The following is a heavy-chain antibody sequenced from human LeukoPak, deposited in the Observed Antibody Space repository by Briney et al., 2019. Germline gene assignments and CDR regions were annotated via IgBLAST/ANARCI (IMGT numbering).Heavy chain of an antibody. CDR3: AREWSSGWAEFDY. V-gene: IGHV4-61*01. CDR1: GDSINSRSYY. D-gene: IGHD6-25*01. CDR2: IYDSGST. J-gene: IGHJ4*02. Sequence: SETLSLTCTVSGDSINSRSYYWGWIRQPPGKGLEWIGDIYDSGSTNYNPSLKSRVTISVDTSKNQFSLKLSSVTAADTAVYYCAREWSSGWAEFDYWGQGTLVTVSS.